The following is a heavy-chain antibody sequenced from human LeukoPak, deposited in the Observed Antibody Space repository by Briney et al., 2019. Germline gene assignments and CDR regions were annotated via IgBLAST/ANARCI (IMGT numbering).Heavy chain of an antibody. V-gene: IGHV3-7*01. CDR2: IEPDGSGK. Sequence: GGSLRLSCAASGFTFTIYAMSWGRQAPGEGLGWVADIEPDGSGKTYVDSVKGRFTISRDNAQQSLYLQMDTLTAEDTAVYYCVTSWVRQQRDFWGQGTLVTVSS. CDR1: GFTFTIYA. J-gene: IGHJ4*02. CDR3: VTSWVRQQRDF. D-gene: IGHD3-10*01.